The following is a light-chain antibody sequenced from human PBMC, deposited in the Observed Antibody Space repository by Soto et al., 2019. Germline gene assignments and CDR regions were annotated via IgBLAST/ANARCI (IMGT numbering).Light chain of an antibody. CDR3: QQLNSYPLT. J-gene: IGKJ3*01. V-gene: IGKV1-9*01. CDR2: GAS. CDR1: QAISSH. Sequence: DIQLTQSPSFLSASVGGRVTITCRASQAISSHLAWYQQKPGKAPNLLIYGASTLQSGVPSRFSGSRSGTQFTITISSLQPEDFATYYGQQLNSYPLTFGPGTTVDIK.